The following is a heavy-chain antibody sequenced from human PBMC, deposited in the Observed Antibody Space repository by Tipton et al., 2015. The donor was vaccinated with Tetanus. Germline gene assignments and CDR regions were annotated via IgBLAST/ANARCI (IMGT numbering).Heavy chain of an antibody. Sequence: SLRLSCAGSGFTFSGFYMSWIRQAPGRGLEWVAYTSGSGNTILYSDSVKGRFTVSRDNADNSVYLQMNHLRDDGTAMYFCARGAIQPLDYWGQGTLVTVSS. J-gene: IGHJ4*02. D-gene: IGHD2-2*01. CDR1: GFTFSGFY. CDR3: ARGAIQPLDY. V-gene: IGHV3-11*01. CDR2: TSGSGNTI.